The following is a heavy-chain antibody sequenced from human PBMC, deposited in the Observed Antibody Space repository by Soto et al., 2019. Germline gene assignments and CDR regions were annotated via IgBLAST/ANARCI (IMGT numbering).Heavy chain of an antibody. D-gene: IGHD1-7*01. CDR2: IYYDGST. J-gene: IGHJ5*02. Sequence: SETLSLTCTVSGGSISSSSYFWGWIRQPLGEGLEWIGTIYYDGSTYYNSSLKSRVTISVDTSKNQFSLKLSSVTAAYTAVYFCARQPTGTTFHALPSWGQGTLVTVSS. CDR3: ARQPTGTTFHALPS. CDR1: GGSISSSSYF. V-gene: IGHV4-39*01.